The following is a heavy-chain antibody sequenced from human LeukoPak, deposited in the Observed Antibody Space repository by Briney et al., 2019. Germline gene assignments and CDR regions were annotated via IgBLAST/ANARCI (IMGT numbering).Heavy chain of an antibody. CDR1: GYTFTSYY. Sequence: ASVKVSCTASGYTFTSYYMHWVRQAPGQGLEWMGLINPSGGSTSYAQKFQGRVTMTRDTSTSTVYMELSSLRSEDTAVYYCAIHNPSSYGMDVWGQGTTVTVSS. D-gene: IGHD1-1*01. V-gene: IGHV1-46*01. J-gene: IGHJ6*02. CDR2: INPSGGST. CDR3: AIHNPSSYGMDV.